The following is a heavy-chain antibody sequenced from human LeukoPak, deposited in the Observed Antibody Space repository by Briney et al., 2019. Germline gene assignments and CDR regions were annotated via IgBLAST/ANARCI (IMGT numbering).Heavy chain of an antibody. CDR2: ISWNSGSI. CDR3: ARGGVGATPY. CDR1: GFTFDDYA. J-gene: IGHJ4*02. D-gene: IGHD1-26*01. Sequence: GGSLRLSCAASGFTFDDYAMHWVRQAPGKGLEWVSGISWNSGSIGYADSVKGRFTISRDNAKNSLYLQMNSLRAEDTAVYYCARGGVGATPYWGQGTLVTVSS. V-gene: IGHV3-9*01.